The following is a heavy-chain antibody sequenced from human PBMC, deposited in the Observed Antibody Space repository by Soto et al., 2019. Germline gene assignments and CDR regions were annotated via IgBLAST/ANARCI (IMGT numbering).Heavy chain of an antibody. Sequence: QVQLVESGGGVVQPGTSLRLSCVGSGFTFRSYVIHWVRQAPGKGLEWVALTSYDGSNNFYGDSVKGRFTISRDNSRNTVELQMDSLRLDDTALYYCARWGTTGGLDVGGQGTLVSVSS. J-gene: IGHJ4*02. CDR3: ARWGTTGGLDV. D-gene: IGHD3-16*01. CDR1: GFTFRSYV. V-gene: IGHV3-33*05. CDR2: TSYDGSNN.